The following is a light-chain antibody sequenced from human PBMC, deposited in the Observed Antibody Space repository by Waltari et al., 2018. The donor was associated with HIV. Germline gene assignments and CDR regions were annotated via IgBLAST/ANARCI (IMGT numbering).Light chain of an antibody. V-gene: IGKV1-5*03. CDR3: QQYNVYPWT. Sequence: DIEMTQSPSTLSASVGDTVPITCRTSENIGNWLAWYQMKPGKAPDLLIYRASTLKRGVPSRFSGRGSGTEFALTVRGLQPDDFGTFFCQQYNVYPWTFGQGTRVDLK. CDR2: RAS. CDR1: ENIGNW. J-gene: IGKJ1*01.